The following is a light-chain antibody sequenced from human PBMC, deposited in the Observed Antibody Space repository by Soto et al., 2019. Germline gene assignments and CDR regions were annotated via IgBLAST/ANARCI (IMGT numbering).Light chain of an antibody. J-gene: IGKJ4*01. CDR3: QQYDSYPLT. CDR2: KAS. Sequence: DIQITQSPSTLSASVGDRVPITCRASQSIKSWLAWYQQKPGKAPNLLIYKASSLESGVPPRFSGSGSGTEFTLTISSLQPDDFATYYCQQYDSYPLTFGGGTKVEIK. CDR1: QSIKSW. V-gene: IGKV1-5*03.